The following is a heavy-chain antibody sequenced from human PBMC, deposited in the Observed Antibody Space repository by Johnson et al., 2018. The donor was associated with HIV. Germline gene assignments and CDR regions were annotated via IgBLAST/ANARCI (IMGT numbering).Heavy chain of an antibody. D-gene: IGHD3-22*01. Sequence: VQLVESGGGVVRPGGSLRLSCAASGFTFDDYGMSWVRQVPGKGLEWVSGINWNGGNTGYVDSVKGRFTISRDNAKNSLYLQMNSLRAEDTALYYCARDRSYDGSGRRGITMIVVAGVDAFDVWGQGTMVTVSS. CDR2: INWNGGNT. CDR1: GFTFDDYG. CDR3: ARDRSYDGSGRRGITMIVVAGVDAFDV. V-gene: IGHV3-20*04. J-gene: IGHJ3*01.